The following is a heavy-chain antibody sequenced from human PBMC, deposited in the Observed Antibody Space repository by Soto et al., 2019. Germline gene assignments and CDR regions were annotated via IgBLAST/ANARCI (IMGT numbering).Heavy chain of an antibody. Sequence: GGSLRLSCAASGFTFSGSAMHWVRQASGKGLEWVGRIRSKTNSYATAYAASVKGRFTISRDDSKNTAYLQMNSLKTEDTAVYYCTSMVRGVIDYWGQGTLVTVSS. V-gene: IGHV3-73*01. CDR2: IRSKTNSYAT. CDR3: TSMVRGVIDY. J-gene: IGHJ4*02. D-gene: IGHD3-10*01. CDR1: GFTFSGSA.